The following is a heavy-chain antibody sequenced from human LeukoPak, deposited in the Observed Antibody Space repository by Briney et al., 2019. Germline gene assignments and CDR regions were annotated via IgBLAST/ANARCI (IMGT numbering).Heavy chain of an antibody. J-gene: IGHJ5*02. Sequence: SETLSLTCAVYGGSFSGYYWGWIRQPPGKGLEWIGEINHSGSTNYNPSLKSRVTISVDTSKNQFSLKLSSVTAADTAVYYCARRGGYCSSTGCFNWFDPWGQGTLVTVSS. D-gene: IGHD2-2*01. V-gene: IGHV4-34*01. CDR3: ARRGGYCSSTGCFNWFDP. CDR2: INHSGST. CDR1: GGSFSGYY.